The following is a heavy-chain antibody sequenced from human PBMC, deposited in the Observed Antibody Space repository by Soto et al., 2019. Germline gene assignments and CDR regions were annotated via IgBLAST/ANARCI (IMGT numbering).Heavy chain of an antibody. CDR3: AKGGYNYYFDS. CDR1: GFTFSNDS. CDR2: ITNSGGST. J-gene: IGHJ4*02. D-gene: IGHD1-20*01. Sequence: EVQLLESGGGLVQPGGSLRLSCAASGFTFSNDSMGWVRQAPGEGLEWVSTITNSGGSTYYADSVNGRITISRDNSKSTLCLQMNSLRAEDTAVYDCAKGGYNYYFDSWGQGGMVTVCS. V-gene: IGHV3-23*01.